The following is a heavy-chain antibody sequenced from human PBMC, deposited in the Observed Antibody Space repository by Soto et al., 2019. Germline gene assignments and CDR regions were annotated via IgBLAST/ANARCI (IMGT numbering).Heavy chain of an antibody. Sequence: GGSLRLSCAASGFTFSSYAMSWVRQAPGKGLEWVSTISGSGGSTYHADSVKGRLTISRDNSKNTLYLQMNSLTAEDTAIYYCAKRWGDRFLEPRDYFDYWGQGTLVTVPQ. CDR2: ISGSGGST. J-gene: IGHJ4*02. D-gene: IGHD3-3*01. CDR3: AKRWGDRFLEPRDYFDY. V-gene: IGHV3-23*01. CDR1: GFTFSSYA.